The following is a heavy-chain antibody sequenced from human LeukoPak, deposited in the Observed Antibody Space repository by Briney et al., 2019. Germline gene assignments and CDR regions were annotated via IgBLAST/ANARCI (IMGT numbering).Heavy chain of an antibody. D-gene: IGHD4-11*01. Sequence: GGSLRLSCAASGFTFSSYGMHWVRQAPGKGLEWVAVIWYDGSNKYYADSVKGRFTISRDNSKNTLHLQMNSLRAEDTAVYYCAKGTVKGHYYYYYMDVWGKGTTVTVSS. CDR2: IWYDGSNK. J-gene: IGHJ6*03. CDR3: AKGTVKGHYYYYYMDV. CDR1: GFTFSSYG. V-gene: IGHV3-33*06.